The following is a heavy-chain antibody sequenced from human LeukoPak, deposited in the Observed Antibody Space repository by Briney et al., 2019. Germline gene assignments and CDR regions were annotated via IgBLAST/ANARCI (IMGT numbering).Heavy chain of an antibody. J-gene: IGHJ3*02. D-gene: IGHD2-15*01. V-gene: IGHV4-59*01. CDR2: IYYSGST. CDR3: ARAGGYDIGAFDI. CDR1: GGSISGYY. Sequence: PSETLSLTCTVSGGSISGYYWSWIRQPPGKGLEWIGYIYYSGSTNYNPSLKSRVTISVDTSKNQFSLKLSSVTAADTAVYYCARAGGYDIGAFDIWGQGTMVTVSS.